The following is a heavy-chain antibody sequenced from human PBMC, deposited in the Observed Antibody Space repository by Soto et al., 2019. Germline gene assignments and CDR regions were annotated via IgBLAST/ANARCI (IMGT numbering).Heavy chain of an antibody. CDR3: ASEGEKYNWFDP. D-gene: IGHD3-16*01. V-gene: IGHV3-48*01. J-gene: IGHJ5*02. Sequence: GSLRLSCAASGFTFSSYSMNWVRQAPGKGLEWVSYISSSSSAIYYADSVKGRFTISRDNAKNSLYLQMNSLRAEDTAVYYCASEGEKYNWFDPGGQGTLVTVSS. CDR2: ISSSSSAI. CDR1: GFTFSSYS.